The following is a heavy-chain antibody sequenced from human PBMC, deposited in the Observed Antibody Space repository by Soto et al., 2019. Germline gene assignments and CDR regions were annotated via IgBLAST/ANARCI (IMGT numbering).Heavy chain of an antibody. Sequence: QVPLVQSGAEVKKPGSSVKVSCKASGCTFSSYAISWVRQAPGKGREWMGGIIPIFGTATYAQKFQARITITADEATSRSYIALSSMRSDDTAVYYCARDDSNYAYFDYWGQGTLVTVSS. V-gene: IGHV1-69*12. CDR2: IIPIFGTA. J-gene: IGHJ4*02. CDR3: ARDDSNYAYFDY. D-gene: IGHD4-4*01. CDR1: GCTFSSYA.